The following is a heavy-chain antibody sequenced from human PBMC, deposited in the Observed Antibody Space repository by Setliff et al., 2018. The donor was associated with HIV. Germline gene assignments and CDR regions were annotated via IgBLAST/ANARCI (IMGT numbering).Heavy chain of an antibody. Sequence: SETLSLTCTVSGDSISSGGYYWSWIRQPAGQGLEWIGRIYTSGNTNYNPSTNYNPSLKSRITISLETSRNQFSLRVTSVTATDTAVYYCASTGYSSGWSFDYWGQGTLVTVSS. J-gene: IGHJ4*02. CDR3: ASTGYSSGWSFDY. V-gene: IGHV4-61*10. D-gene: IGHD6-19*01. CDR1: GDSISSGGYY. CDR2: IYTSGNT.